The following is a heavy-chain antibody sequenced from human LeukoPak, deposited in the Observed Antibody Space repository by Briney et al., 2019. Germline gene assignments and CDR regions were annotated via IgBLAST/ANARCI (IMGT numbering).Heavy chain of an antibody. CDR3: AKDSVATIWGSFDY. CDR2: INSDGSST. D-gene: IGHD5-12*01. Sequence: GGSLRLSCAASGFTFSSYWMHWVRQAPGKGLVWVSRINSDGSSTSYADSVKGRFTISRDNAKNTLYLQMNSLRAEDTAVYYCAKDSVATIWGSFDYWGQGTLVTVSS. J-gene: IGHJ4*02. V-gene: IGHV3-74*01. CDR1: GFTFSSYW.